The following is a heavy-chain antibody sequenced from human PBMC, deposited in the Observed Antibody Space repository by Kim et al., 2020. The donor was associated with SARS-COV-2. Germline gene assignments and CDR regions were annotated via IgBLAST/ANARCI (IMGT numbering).Heavy chain of an antibody. CDR1: GFTFSDYY. V-gene: IGHV3-11*05. J-gene: IGHJ6*02. CDR3: ARDHSTYYYDSSGYYRALTPDYYSYGMDV. CDR2: ISSSSSYT. Sequence: GGSLRLSCAASGFTFSDYYMSWIRQAPGKGLEWVSYISSSSSYTNYADSVKGRFTISRDNAKNSLYLQMNSLRAEDTAVYYCARDHSTYYYDSSGYYRALTPDYYSYGMDVWGQGPTVTVSS. D-gene: IGHD3-22*01.